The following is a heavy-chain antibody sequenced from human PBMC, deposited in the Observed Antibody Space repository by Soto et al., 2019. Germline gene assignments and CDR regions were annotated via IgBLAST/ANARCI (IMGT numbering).Heavy chain of an antibody. J-gene: IGHJ4*02. CDR1: GFTFSSYA. CDR3: AKDALKYYDFWSGYSGGGY. CDR2: ISGSGGST. Sequence: GGSLRLSCAASGFTFSSYAMGWVRQAPGKGLEWVSAISGSGGSTYYADSVKGRFTISRDNSKNTLYLQMNSLRAEDTAVYYCAKDALKYYDFWSGYSGGGYWGQGTLVTVSS. D-gene: IGHD3-3*01. V-gene: IGHV3-23*01.